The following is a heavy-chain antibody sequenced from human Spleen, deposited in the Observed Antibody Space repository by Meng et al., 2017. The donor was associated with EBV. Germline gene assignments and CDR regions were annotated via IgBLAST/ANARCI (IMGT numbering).Heavy chain of an antibody. CDR1: GGSISGHY. D-gene: IGHD3-10*01. J-gene: IGHJ4*02. V-gene: IGHV4-59*11. Sequence: QVQRQESGPGLVKPSETLSLNCTVSGGSISGHYWSWIRQPPGKGLEWIGYIYYSGSTNYNPSFKSRVTISVDTSKNQFSLRLRSLTASDTAVYYCASDRGQNYYWGPGTLVTVSS. CDR2: IYYSGST. CDR3: ASDRGQNYY.